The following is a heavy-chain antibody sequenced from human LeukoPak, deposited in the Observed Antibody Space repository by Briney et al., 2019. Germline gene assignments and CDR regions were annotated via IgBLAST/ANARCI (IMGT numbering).Heavy chain of an antibody. J-gene: IGHJ6*02. CDR3: ARVQFYRGGNIVVVPASYGMDV. Sequence: GGSLRLSCAASGFTFSSYGMHWVRQAPGKGLEWVAFIRYDGSNKYYADSVKGRFTISRDNSKDTLYLQMNSPRAEDTAVYYCARVQFYRGGNIVVVPASYGMDVWGQGTTVTVSS. V-gene: IGHV3-30*02. CDR1: GFTFSSYG. CDR2: IRYDGSNK. D-gene: IGHD2-2*01.